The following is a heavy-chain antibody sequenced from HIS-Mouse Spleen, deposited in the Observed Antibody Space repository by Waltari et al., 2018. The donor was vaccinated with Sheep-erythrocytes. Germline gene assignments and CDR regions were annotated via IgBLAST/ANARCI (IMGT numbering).Heavy chain of an antibody. Sequence: EVQLVESGGGLVKPGGSLRLSCAASGFTFSSYSMNWVRQAPGKGLEVVSSLMSSSRYRDYADSVKGRFTISRDNAKNSLYLQMNSLRAEDTAVYYCARVASGATFDYWGQGTLVTVSS. CDR3: ARVASGATFDY. CDR1: GFTFSSYS. J-gene: IGHJ4*02. V-gene: IGHV3-21*06. CDR2: LMSSSRYR. D-gene: IGHD1-26*01.